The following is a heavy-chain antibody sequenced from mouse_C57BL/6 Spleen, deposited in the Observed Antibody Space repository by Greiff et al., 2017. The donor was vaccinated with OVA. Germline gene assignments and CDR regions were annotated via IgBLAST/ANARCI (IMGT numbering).Heavy chain of an antibody. Sequence: EVMLVESGGDLVKPGGSLKLSCAASGFTFSSYGMSWVRQTPDKRLEWVATISSGGSYTYYPDSVKGRFNISRDHAKNTLYLQMSSLKSEDTAMYYCARHYYGSSYAYYFDYWGQGTTLTVSS. D-gene: IGHD1-1*01. CDR1: GFTFSSYG. CDR3: ARHYYGSSYAYYFDY. V-gene: IGHV5-6*01. CDR2: ISSGGSYT. J-gene: IGHJ2*01.